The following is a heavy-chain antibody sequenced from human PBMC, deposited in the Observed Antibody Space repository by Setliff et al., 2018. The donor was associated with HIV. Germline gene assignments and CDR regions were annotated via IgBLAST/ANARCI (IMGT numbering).Heavy chain of an antibody. Sequence: SETLSLTCTVSGGSISRTSHYWTWIRQPAEKGLEWLGRIFTSGSASYNPSLESRVTLSVDTSKNQFALKLTSVTAADTAVYYCARAFYGISAGYYSFDVWGQGALVTVS. CDR3: ARAFYGISAGYYSFDV. J-gene: IGHJ4*02. V-gene: IGHV4-61*02. CDR1: GGSISRTSHY. CDR2: IFTSGSA. D-gene: IGHD3-9*01.